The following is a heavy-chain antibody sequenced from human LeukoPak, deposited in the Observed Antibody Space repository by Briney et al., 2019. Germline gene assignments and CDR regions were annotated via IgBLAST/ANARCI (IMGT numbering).Heavy chain of an antibody. CDR2: MYRGGST. V-gene: IGHV3-66*01. CDR1: GFTVSNNY. D-gene: IGHD7-27*01. J-gene: IGHJ2*01. Sequence: PGGSLRLSCAASGFTVSNNYMSWVRQAPGKGLEWVSVMYRGGSTYYADSVQGRFTMSRDNSENTLYLQMNSLRAEDTAVYYCARENWGSRETEYFDLWGRGTLVTVSS. CDR3: ARENWGSRETEYFDL.